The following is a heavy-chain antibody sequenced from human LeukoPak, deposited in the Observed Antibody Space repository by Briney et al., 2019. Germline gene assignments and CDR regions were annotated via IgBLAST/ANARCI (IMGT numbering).Heavy chain of an antibody. V-gene: IGHV1-2*02. J-gene: IGHJ4*02. CDR3: ARVYSGYESRHFDY. CDR1: GYTFTSFY. D-gene: IGHD5-12*01. Sequence: ASVKVSCKASGYTFTSFYMHWVRQAPGQGLEWMGWINPNSGGTNYAQKFQGRVTMTRDTSISTAYMELSRLRSDDTAVYYCARVYSGYESRHFDYWGQGTLVTVSS. CDR2: INPNSGGT.